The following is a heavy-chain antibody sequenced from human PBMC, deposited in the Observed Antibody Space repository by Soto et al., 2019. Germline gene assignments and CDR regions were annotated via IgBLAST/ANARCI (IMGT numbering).Heavy chain of an antibody. Sequence: SETLSLTCNVSGGSMSKYYWSWIRQPAGKGLEWIGRVYTSGSTNYNPSLKSRVTMSIDTSNNHFSLKLNSVTAADTAVYYCARTVGAAYYFDFWGQGTLVTVSS. CDR3: ARTVGAAYYFDF. CDR2: VYTSGST. D-gene: IGHD1-26*01. V-gene: IGHV4-4*07. J-gene: IGHJ4*02. CDR1: GGSMSKYY.